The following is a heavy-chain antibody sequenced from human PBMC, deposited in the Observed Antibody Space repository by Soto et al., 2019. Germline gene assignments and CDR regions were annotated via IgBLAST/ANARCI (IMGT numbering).Heavy chain of an antibody. Sequence: SETLSLTCNVSGGSMSKYYWSWIRQPAGKGLEWIGRVYTSGSTNYNPSLKSRVTMSIDTSNNHFSLKLNSVTAADTAVYYCARTVGAAYYFDFWGQGTLVTVSS. CDR3: ARTVGAAYYFDF. CDR2: VYTSGST. D-gene: IGHD1-26*01. V-gene: IGHV4-4*07. J-gene: IGHJ4*02. CDR1: GGSMSKYY.